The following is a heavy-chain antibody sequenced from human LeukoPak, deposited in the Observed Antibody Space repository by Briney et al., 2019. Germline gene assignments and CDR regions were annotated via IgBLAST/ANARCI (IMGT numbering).Heavy chain of an antibody. V-gene: IGHV3-23*01. CDR1: GFTFSSYA. CDR3: AKAALPYDYGDYCDY. D-gene: IGHD4-17*01. Sequence: GGSLRLSCAASGFTFSSYAMSWVRQAPGKGLEWVSAISGSGGSTYYADSVKGRFTISRDNSKNTLHLQMSSLRAEDTAVYYCAKAALPYDYGDYCDYWGQGTLVTVSS. J-gene: IGHJ4*02. CDR2: ISGSGGST.